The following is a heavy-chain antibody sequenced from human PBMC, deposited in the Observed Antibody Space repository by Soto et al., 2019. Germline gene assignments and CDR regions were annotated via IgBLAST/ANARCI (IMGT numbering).Heavy chain of an antibody. Sequence: QVQLVQSGAEVKKPGSSVKVSCKASGDTFRRYSITWVRQAPGQGVEWLGRINPIVEIARYAQKFQGRVTITVDKTTTTVHMELTSLRSEDTAVYYCARDRRTNYDYYGMDVWGQGTTVTVSS. V-gene: IGHV1-69*08. CDR1: GDTFRRYS. CDR3: ARDRRTNYDYYGMDV. J-gene: IGHJ6*02. CDR2: INPIVEIA.